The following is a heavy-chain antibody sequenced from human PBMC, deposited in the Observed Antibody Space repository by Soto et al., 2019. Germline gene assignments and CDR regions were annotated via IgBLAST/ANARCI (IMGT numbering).Heavy chain of an antibody. J-gene: IGHJ6*02. CDR3: ASSRAGEGARNRPRAEAYYYYGMDV. CDR1: GDSIRPYY. CDR2: VYYSGSA. V-gene: IGHV4-59*12. Sequence: PSETLSLTCTVSGDSIRPYYWTWIRQPPGKGLEWIGYVYYSGSANYNPSLKSRVTISVDTSKNQFSLKLSSVTAADTAVYYCASSRAGEGARNRPRAEAYYYYGMDVWGQGTTVTVSS. D-gene: IGHD1-26*01.